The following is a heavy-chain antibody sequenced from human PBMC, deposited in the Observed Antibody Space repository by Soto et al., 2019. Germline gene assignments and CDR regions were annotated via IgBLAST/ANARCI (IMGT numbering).Heavy chain of an antibody. CDR3: ARRDQLAGWFDP. D-gene: IGHD2-2*01. V-gene: IGHV4-38-2*01. Sequence: PSETLSLTCAVSGDSISSGYYWAWIRQPPGKGLEWIGSIYHSGTTYYNPSLKSRVTISVDTSKNQFSLKLSSVTAADTAVYYCARRDQLAGWFDPWGQGTLVTVSS. J-gene: IGHJ5*02. CDR1: GDSISSGYY. CDR2: IYHSGTT.